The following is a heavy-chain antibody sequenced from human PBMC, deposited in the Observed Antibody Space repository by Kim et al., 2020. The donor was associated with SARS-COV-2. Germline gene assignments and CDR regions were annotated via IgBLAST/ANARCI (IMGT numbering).Heavy chain of an antibody. Sequence: GGSLRLSCAASGFTFSSYSMNWVRQAPGKGLEWVSSISSSSSYIYYADSVKGRFTISRDNAKNSLYLQMNSLRAEDTAVYYCASLLYSGYDNYYYYGMDVCGQGTTVTVSS. CDR1: GFTFSSYS. D-gene: IGHD5-12*01. CDR3: ASLLYSGYDNYYYYGMDV. CDR2: ISSSSSYI. J-gene: IGHJ6*02. V-gene: IGHV3-21*01.